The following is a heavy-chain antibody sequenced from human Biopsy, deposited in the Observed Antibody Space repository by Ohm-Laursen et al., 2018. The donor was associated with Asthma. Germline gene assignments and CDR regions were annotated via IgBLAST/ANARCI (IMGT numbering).Heavy chain of an antibody. V-gene: IGHV4-30-4*02. J-gene: IGHJ5*02. CDR2: IHYSGST. CDR1: GASIKTDDHY. CDR3: ARASVAASSNWFDP. D-gene: IGHD6-19*01. Sequence: SDTLSLTCPVSGASIKTDDHYWSWLRQPPGKGLEWFGFIHYSGSTSYNPSLKGGVTISVGTSKNQFSLKLSSVTAADTAVYYCARASVAASSNWFDPWGQGTLVTVSS.